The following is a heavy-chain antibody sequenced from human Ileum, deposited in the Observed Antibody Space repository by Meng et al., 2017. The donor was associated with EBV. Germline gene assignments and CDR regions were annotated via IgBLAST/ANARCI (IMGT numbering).Heavy chain of an antibody. CDR1: GGSVSISSNY. J-gene: IGHJ4*02. D-gene: IGHD5-18*01. V-gene: IGHV4-61*01. CDR2: IYYRGTT. Sequence: QVQLQESGPGLVKHSATLSLTCTFSGGSVSISSNYWSWIRQPPGKGLEWIGYIYYRGTTNYNPSLESRVTISVDTSKNQFSLKLRSVAASDTAVYYCARGWDTAMDSGWGQGTLVTVSS. CDR3: ARGWDTAMDSG.